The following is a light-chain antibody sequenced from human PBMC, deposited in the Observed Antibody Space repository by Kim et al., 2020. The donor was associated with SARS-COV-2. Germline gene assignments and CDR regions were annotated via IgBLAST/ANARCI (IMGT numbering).Light chain of an antibody. V-gene: IGKV1-17*03. J-gene: IGKJ4*01. Sequence: DIQMTQSPSAMSASVGDRVTITCRASQDINSKLAWFQEKPGKVPKRLIYDTSTLHSGVPSRFSGSGSGTEFTLTISSLQPEDSATYYCLQHVTHPLSSGGGTKVDIK. CDR1: QDINSK. CDR2: DTS. CDR3: LQHVTHPLS.